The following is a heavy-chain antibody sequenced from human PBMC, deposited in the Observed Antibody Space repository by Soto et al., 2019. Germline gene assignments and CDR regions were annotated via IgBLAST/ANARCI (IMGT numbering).Heavy chain of an antibody. CDR3: ARPGGSYPDPFDI. CDR1: GYRFTSYW. Sequence: GESLKISCKGSGYRFTSYWIGWVRQMPGKGLEWMGIIYPADSDTRYSPSFQGQVTISADKSTSTAYLQWSSLKASDTAMYYCARPGGSYPDPFDIWGQGTMVTVSS. J-gene: IGHJ3*02. D-gene: IGHD1-26*01. CDR2: IYPADSDT. V-gene: IGHV5-51*01.